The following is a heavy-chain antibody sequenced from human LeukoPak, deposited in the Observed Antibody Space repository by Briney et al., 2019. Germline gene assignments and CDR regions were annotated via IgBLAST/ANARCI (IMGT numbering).Heavy chain of an antibody. J-gene: IGHJ4*02. CDR3: VRDDDRPDNGLDY. CDR1: GFTFSSYS. D-gene: IGHD3-22*01. CDR2: ISSSSSYI. Sequence: PGGSLRLSCAASGFTFSSYSMNWVRQAPGKGLEWVSSISSSSSYIYYADSVKGQFTISRDNAKNSLYLQMNSLRAEDTAVYYCVRDDDRPDNGLDYWGQGTLVTVSS. V-gene: IGHV3-21*01.